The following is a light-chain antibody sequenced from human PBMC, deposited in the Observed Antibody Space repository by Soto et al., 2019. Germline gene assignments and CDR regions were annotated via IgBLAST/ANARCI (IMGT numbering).Light chain of an antibody. CDR3: QHYDTLPLPVYT. V-gene: IGKV1-33*01. CDR2: DAS. Sequence: DIQMTQSPSSLSASVGDRVTITCQASQDISNNLNWYQQKPGKAPKVLIYDASTLAAGVPSRFRGSRSGTDFALTISGLQPEDFATYYCQHYDTLPLPVYTFGQGTKLEI. CDR1: QDISNN. J-gene: IGKJ2*01.